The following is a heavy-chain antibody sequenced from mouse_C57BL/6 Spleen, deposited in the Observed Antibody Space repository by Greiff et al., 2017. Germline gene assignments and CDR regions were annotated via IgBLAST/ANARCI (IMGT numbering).Heavy chain of an antibody. J-gene: IGHJ4*01. V-gene: IGHV1-82*01. CDR2: IYPGDGDT. CDR1: GYAFSSSW. Sequence: VQLQQSGPELVKPGASVKISCKASGYAFSSSWMNWVKQRPGKGLEWIGRIYPGDGDTNYNGKFKGKATLTADKSSSTAYMQLSSLTSEDSAVYFCARWLLPLYYAMDYWGQGTSVTVSS. D-gene: IGHD2-3*01. CDR3: ARWLLPLYYAMDY.